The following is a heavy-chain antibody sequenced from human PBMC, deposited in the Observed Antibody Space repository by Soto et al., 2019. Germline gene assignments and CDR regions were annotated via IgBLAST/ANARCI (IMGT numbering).Heavy chain of an antibody. CDR2: INPKSGAT. V-gene: IGHV1-2*04. J-gene: IGHJ4*02. CDR3: ARIALYCSGGSCLYFDF. Sequence: ASVKVSCKASGYTFTDHYFHWVRQAPGQGLEWMGWINPKSGATKYAQKFQGWVTMTRDTSISTAYMELSRLKSDDTAVYYCARIALYCSGGSCLYFDFWGQGTLVTVSS. D-gene: IGHD2-15*01. CDR1: GYTFTDHY.